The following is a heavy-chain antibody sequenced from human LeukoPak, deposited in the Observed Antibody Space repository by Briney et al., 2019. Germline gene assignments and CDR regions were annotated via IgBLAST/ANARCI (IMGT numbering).Heavy chain of an antibody. CDR1: GGSISSSSYY. CDR3: ARDSQSGTEDDY. CDR2: IYYSGST. Sequence: PSETLSLTCTVSGGSISSSSYYWGWIRQPPGKGLEWIGSIYYSGSTYYNPSLKSRVTISVDTSKNQFSLKLSSVTAADTAVYYCARDSQSGTEDDYWGQGTLVTVSS. D-gene: IGHD1-26*01. J-gene: IGHJ4*02. V-gene: IGHV4-39*07.